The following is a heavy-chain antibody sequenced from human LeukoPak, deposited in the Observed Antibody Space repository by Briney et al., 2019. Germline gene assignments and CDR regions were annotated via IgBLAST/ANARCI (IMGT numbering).Heavy chain of an antibody. V-gene: IGHV4-38-2*02. CDR3: ARGQKCIYGYTVTELGSRYFDY. CDR2: IYHSGST. CDR1: GYSISSGYY. J-gene: IGHJ4*02. D-gene: IGHD5-18*01. Sequence: TSETLSLTCTVSGYSISSGYYWGWIRQPPGKGLEWIGSIYHSGSTYYNPSLKSRVTISVDTSKNQFSLKLSSVTAADTAVYYRARGQKCIYGYTVTELGSRYFDYWGQGTLVTVSS.